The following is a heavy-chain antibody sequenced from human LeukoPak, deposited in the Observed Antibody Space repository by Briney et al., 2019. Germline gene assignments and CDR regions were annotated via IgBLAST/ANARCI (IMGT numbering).Heavy chain of an antibody. J-gene: IGHJ3*02. D-gene: IGHD1-26*01. CDR1: GGSISSYY. CDR2: IYYSGST. V-gene: IGHV4-59*01. Sequence: PSETLSLTCTVSGGSISSYYWSWLRQPPGKGLEWIGYIYYSGSTNYNPSLKSRVTISVDTSKNQFSLKLSSVTAADTAVYYCARTTSGSYLVFRTESDAFDIWGQGTMVTVSS. CDR3: ARTTSGSYLVFRTESDAFDI.